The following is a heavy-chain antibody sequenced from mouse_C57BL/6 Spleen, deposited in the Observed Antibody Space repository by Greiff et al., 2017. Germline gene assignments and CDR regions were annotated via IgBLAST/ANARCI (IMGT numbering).Heavy chain of an antibody. Sequence: QVQLQQSGAELARPGASVKMSCKASGYTFTSYTMHWVKQRPGQGLEWIGYINPSSGYTKYNQKFKDKATLTADKSSSTAYMQLSSLTSEDSAVXYCARTTVVATDYWGQGTTLTVSS. CDR2: INPSSGYT. CDR1: GYTFTSYT. V-gene: IGHV1-4*01. D-gene: IGHD1-1*01. J-gene: IGHJ2*01. CDR3: ARTTVVATDY.